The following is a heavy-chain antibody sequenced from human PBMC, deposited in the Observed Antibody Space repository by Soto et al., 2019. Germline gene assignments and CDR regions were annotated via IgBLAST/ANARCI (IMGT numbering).Heavy chain of an antibody. J-gene: IGHJ5*02. Sequence: QVQLQESGPGLVKPSETLSLTCTVSGGSISSYYWSWIRQPPGKGLEWIGYIYYSGSTNYNPSLKSRVTIPVATPKNQFSLKRSSVTAADTAVYYCARVWGGVRGATRFDPWGQGTLVTVSS. V-gene: IGHV4-59*08. CDR3: ARVWGGVRGATRFDP. D-gene: IGHD3-10*01. CDR1: GGSISSYY. CDR2: IYYSGST.